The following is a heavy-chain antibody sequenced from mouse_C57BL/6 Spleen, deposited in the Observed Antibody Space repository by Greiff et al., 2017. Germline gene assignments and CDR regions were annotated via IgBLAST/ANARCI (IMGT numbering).Heavy chain of an antibody. CDR1: GYTFTSYW. CDR2: INPSSGYT. J-gene: IGHJ4*01. D-gene: IGHD1-1*01. V-gene: IGHV1-7*01. Sequence: VKVVESGAELAKPGASVKLSCKASGYTFTSYWMHWVKQRPGQGLEWIGYINPSSGYTKYNQKFKDKATLTADKSSSTAYMQLSSLTYEDSAVYYCANTVADRAMDYWGQGTSVTVSS. CDR3: ANTVADRAMDY.